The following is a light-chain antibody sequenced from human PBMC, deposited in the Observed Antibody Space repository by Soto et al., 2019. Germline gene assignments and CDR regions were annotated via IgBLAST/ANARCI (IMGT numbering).Light chain of an antibody. Sequence: DIQMTQSPPSLSASVGDRVTITCQASEHINNYLNWYQQIPGKAPKLLIYDASNLAAGASSRFSGSGSGTAFTFVISGLQPDDVATYYCQQYDSLPLTFGGGTKVDIK. CDR3: QQYDSLPLT. CDR1: EHINNY. V-gene: IGKV1-33*01. J-gene: IGKJ4*02. CDR2: DAS.